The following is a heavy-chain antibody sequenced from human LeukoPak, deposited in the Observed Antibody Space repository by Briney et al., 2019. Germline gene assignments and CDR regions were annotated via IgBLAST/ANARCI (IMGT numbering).Heavy chain of an antibody. CDR1: GFTFSSYE. J-gene: IGHJ4*02. D-gene: IGHD4-17*01. CDR2: ISSSGSTI. CDR3: ASSTVTTGVVDY. Sequence: PGGSLRLSCAASGFTFSSYEMNWVRQAPGKGLEWVSYISSSGSTIYCADSVKGRFTISRDNAKNSLYLQMNSLRAEDTAVYYCASSTVTTGVVDYWGQGTLVTVSS. V-gene: IGHV3-48*03.